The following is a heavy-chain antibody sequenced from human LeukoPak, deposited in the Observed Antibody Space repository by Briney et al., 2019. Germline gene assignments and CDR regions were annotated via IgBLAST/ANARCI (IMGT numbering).Heavy chain of an antibody. CDR1: GFTVSTNC. J-gene: IGHJ4*02. Sequence: PGGSLRLSCAASGFTVSTNCMIWVRQAPGQGLEWISTIYSGGTTYYAASVMCRFTISRHNSRHTLYLQMDCLIAPHTAVYYCSVFDPVMADYFDLWGQGTLVT. D-gene: IGHD5-18*01. V-gene: IGHV3-53*04. CDR3: SVFDPVMADYFDL. CDR2: IYSGGTT.